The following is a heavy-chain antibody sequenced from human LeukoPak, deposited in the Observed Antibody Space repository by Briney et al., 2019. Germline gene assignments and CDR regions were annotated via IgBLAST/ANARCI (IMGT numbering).Heavy chain of an antibody. D-gene: IGHD2-2*01. CDR3: ARGYQLLTRGGYYYGMDV. V-gene: IGHV1-2*04. Sequence: ASVKVSCEASGYTFTGYYMHWVRQAPGQGLEWMGWINPNSGGTNYAQKFQGWVTMTRDTSISTAYMELSRLRSDDTAVYYCARGYQLLTRGGYYYGMDVWGQGTTVTVSS. CDR2: INPNSGGT. CDR1: GYTFTGYY. J-gene: IGHJ6*02.